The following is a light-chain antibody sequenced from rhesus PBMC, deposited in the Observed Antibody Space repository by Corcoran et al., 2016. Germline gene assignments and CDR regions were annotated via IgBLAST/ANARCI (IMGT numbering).Light chain of an antibody. CDR2: AAS. CDR1: QGISDY. Sequence: DIQMTQSPSSLSASVGDRVTITCRASQGISDYLSWYQQKPGKAPKRLIYAASSLESWVPSRFSGSGSGTKFTLTISSLQPENFAAYYCLQGYSTPFTFGPGTKLDIK. J-gene: IGKJ3*01. CDR3: LQGYSTPFT. V-gene: IGKV1-36*02.